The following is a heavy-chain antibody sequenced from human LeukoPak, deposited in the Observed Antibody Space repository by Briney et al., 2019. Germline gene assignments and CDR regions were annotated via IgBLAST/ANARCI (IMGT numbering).Heavy chain of an antibody. CDR3: ARRAGSWYDY. J-gene: IGHJ4*02. V-gene: IGHV4-59*12. D-gene: IGHD6-13*01. Sequence: SETLSLTCTVSGVSITSFFWTWVRQSPGKGLEWIGYIYYTGSTNYNPSLKSRITMSIDTSKNQFSLKLSSVTAVDTAVYYCARRAGSWYDYWGQGTLVTVSS. CDR2: IYYTGST. CDR1: GVSITSFF.